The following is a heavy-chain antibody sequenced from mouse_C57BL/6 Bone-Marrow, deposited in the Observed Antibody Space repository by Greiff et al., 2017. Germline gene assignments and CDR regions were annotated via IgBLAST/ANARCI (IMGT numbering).Heavy chain of an antibody. CDR1: GYTFTGYW. J-gene: IGHJ4*01. V-gene: IGHV1-9*01. Sequence: VQLQQSGAELMKPGASVKLSCKASGYTFTGYWIEWVKQRPGHGLEWIGEILPGSGSTNYNEKFKGKATFTADTSSNTAYMQLSSLTTEVSAIYSCAREGYWVFYAMDYWGQGTSVTVSS. CDR3: AREGYWVFYAMDY. CDR2: ILPGSGST. D-gene: IGHD2-3*01.